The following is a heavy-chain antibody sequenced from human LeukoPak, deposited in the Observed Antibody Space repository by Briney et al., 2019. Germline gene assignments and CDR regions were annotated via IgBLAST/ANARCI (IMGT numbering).Heavy chain of an antibody. CDR3: AREAIVVERWFDP. V-gene: IGHV3-30-3*01. CDR2: ILYDGSNK. CDR1: GFTFSRYA. Sequence: GGSLRLSCAASGFTFSRYAMHWVRQPPGKGLGWVAVILYDGSNKYYADSVKGRFTISRDNSKNTVYLQMNSPRAEDTALYYCAREAIVVERWFDPWGQGTLVTVSS. D-gene: IGHD3-22*01. J-gene: IGHJ5*02.